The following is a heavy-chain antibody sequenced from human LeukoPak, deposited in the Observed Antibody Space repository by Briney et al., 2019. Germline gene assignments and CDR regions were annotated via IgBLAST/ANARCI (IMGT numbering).Heavy chain of an antibody. CDR2: IWYDGSSK. CDR3: ARSQSSSLIDY. V-gene: IGHV3-33*01. CDR1: GFSFSAYG. D-gene: IGHD6-13*01. J-gene: IGHJ4*02. Sequence: GRSLRLSCAASGFSFSAYGVHWVRQAPGKGLEWVAVIWYDGSSKDYADSVKGRFTLSRDNSKNTLYLQMNSLTVEDTAVYYCARSQSSSLIDYWGQGTLVTVSS.